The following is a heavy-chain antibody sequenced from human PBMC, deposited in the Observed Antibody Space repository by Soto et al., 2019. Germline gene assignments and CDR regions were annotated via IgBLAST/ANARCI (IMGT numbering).Heavy chain of an antibody. D-gene: IGHD3-10*01. V-gene: IGHV1-18*01. CDR3: ARDWITMVRGNVPNWFDP. Sequence: QVQLVQSGAEVKKPGASVKVSCKASGYTFTSYGISWVRQAPGQGREWMGWISAYNGNTNYAQKLQGRVTMTTDTSTSTAYMELRSLRSADTAVYYCARDWITMVRGNVPNWFDPWGQGTLVTVSS. J-gene: IGHJ5*02. CDR1: GYTFTSYG. CDR2: ISAYNGNT.